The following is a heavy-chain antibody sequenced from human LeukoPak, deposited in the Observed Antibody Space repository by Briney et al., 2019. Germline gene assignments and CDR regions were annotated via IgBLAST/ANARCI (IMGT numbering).Heavy chain of an antibody. CDR3: ARRSGYSYGHMDV. CDR2: INHSGST. CDR1: GGSFSGYF. J-gene: IGHJ6*03. V-gene: IGHV4-34*01. Sequence: SETLSLTCAVYGGSFSGYFWIWIRQPPGKGLEWIGEINHSGSTNYNPSLKSRVTISVDTSKNQFSLKLSSVTAADTAVYYCARRSGYSYGHMDVWGKGTTVTVSS. D-gene: IGHD5-18*01.